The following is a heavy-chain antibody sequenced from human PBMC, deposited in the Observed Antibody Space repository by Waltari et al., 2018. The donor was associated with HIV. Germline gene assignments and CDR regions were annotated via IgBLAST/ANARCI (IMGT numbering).Heavy chain of an antibody. CDR3: AQSENETFRN. CDR1: GFTFSSYY. CDR2: RNGDGSST. V-gene: IGHV3-74*01. Sequence: EVQLVASGGDLVQPGGSLRLSCAASGFTFSSYYMHWVRQAPGKGLVCVSRRNGDGSSTNYADSVNGRFTIARDNAKNTLYLQMNSLRAEDTAVYYWAQSENETFRNWGQGTLVTVSS. J-gene: IGHJ4*02.